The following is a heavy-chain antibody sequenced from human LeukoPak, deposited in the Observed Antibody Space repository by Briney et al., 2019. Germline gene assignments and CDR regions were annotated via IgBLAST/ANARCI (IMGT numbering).Heavy chain of an antibody. CDR3: ARGGYYYDSSGYYYQPAQHY. J-gene: IGHJ4*02. Sequence: PGGSLRLSCAASGLTFNSYWMHWVRQVAGKGLVWVARINGDASNTTYADSVKGRFTISRGNAKNSLYLQMNSLRAEDTAVYYCARGGYYYDSSGYYYQPAQHYWGQGTLVTVSS. CDR1: GLTFNSYW. V-gene: IGHV3-74*03. CDR2: INGDASNT. D-gene: IGHD3-22*01.